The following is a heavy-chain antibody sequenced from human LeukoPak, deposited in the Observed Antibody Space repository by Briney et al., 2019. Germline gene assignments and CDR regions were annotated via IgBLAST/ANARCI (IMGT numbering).Heavy chain of an antibody. J-gene: IGHJ5*02. Sequence: ASVKVSCKASGYTFTGYYMHWVRQAPGQGLEWMGWINPNSGGTNYAQKFQGRVTITRDMSTSTAYMELSSLGSEDTAVYYCAAGILRSQQLPFDPWGQGTLVTVSS. CDR3: AAGILRSQQLPFDP. D-gene: IGHD3-3*01. CDR1: GYTFTGYY. CDR2: INPNSGGT. V-gene: IGHV1-2*02.